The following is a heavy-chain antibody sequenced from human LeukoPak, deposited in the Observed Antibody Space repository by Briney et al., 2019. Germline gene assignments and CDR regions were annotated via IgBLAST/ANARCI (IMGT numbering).Heavy chain of an antibody. CDR1: GGSISSYY. J-gene: IGHJ4*02. D-gene: IGHD3-10*01. Sequence: SETLSLTCSVSGGSISSYYWSWIRQPAGKGLEWIGRIYSSESTNYNPSLKTRVTMSLDTSKNQFSLNLTTVTAADTAVYYCARTSARGAQFDYWGQGTLVTVSS. V-gene: IGHV4-4*07. CDR2: IYSSEST. CDR3: ARTSARGAQFDY.